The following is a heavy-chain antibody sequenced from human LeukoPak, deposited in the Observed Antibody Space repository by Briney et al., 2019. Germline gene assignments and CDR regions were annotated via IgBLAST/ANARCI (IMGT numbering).Heavy chain of an antibody. CDR3: ARRLLASYYSDSSGQIDY. D-gene: IGHD3-22*01. Sequence: SSQTLSLTCTVSDGSVSTSTFYWGWIRQPPGKGLEWIVNIYFSGSTYYNPSLNSRVTISVDKSKNQLSLKLTSVTAADTAVYYCARRLLASYYSDSSGQIDYWGQGTLVTVSS. CDR1: DGSVSTSTFY. CDR2: IYFSGST. J-gene: IGHJ4*02. V-gene: IGHV4-39*01.